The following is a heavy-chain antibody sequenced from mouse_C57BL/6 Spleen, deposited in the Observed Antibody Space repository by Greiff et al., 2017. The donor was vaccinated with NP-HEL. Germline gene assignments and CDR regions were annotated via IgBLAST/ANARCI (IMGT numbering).Heavy chain of an antibody. CDR1: GYTFTDYN. V-gene: IGHV1-18*01. J-gene: IGHJ3*01. CDR3: ASLLLRSWFAY. D-gene: IGHD1-1*01. CDR2: INPNNGGT. Sequence: EVQLQQSGPELVKPGASVKIPCKASGYTFTDYNMDWVKQSHGKSLEWIGDINPNNGGTIYNQKFKGKATLTVDKSSSTAYMELRSLTSEDTAVYYCASLLLRSWFAYWGQRTLVTVSA.